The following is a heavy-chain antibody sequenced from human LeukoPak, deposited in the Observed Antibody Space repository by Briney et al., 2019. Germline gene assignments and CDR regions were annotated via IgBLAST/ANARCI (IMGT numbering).Heavy chain of an antibody. D-gene: IGHD3-22*01. Sequence: GGSLRLSCAASGFTFSIYVMSWVRQAPGKGLEWVSGISGRGDTTYYTDSVKGRFTISRDNAKNSLYLQMNSLRAEDTAVYYCARDKGYYDSSGHFDYWGQGTLVTVSS. CDR3: ARDKGYYDSSGHFDY. V-gene: IGHV3-23*01. CDR2: ISGRGDTT. CDR1: GFTFSIYV. J-gene: IGHJ4*02.